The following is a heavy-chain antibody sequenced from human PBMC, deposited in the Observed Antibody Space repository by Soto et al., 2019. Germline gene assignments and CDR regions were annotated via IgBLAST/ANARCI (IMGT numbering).Heavy chain of an antibody. CDR3: ARVVLTTTRGDFDA. J-gene: IGHJ3*01. CDR2: ISHSGTS. D-gene: IGHD2-21*01. Sequence: QVHLQESGPGLVNPSGTLSLTFAVSGGSISSSHWWTWFRQSPGKGLEYIGEISHSGTSNSNPSLKGRVTISVDKSKNHFSLKLTSVTAADTVVYYCARVVLTTTRGDFDAWGQGTLVIVSS. V-gene: IGHV4-4*02. CDR1: GGSISSSHW.